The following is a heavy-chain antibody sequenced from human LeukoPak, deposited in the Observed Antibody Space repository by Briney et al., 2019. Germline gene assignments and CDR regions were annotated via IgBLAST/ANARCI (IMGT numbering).Heavy chain of an antibody. CDR3: ARDRGYCSSTSCRRVWFDP. D-gene: IGHD2-2*01. J-gene: IGHJ5*02. CDR1: GYTFTSYA. Sequence: GASVKGSCKASGYTFTSYAMHWVRQATGQRLEWMGWINAGNGNTKYSQKFQGRVTITRDTSASTAYMELSSLRSEDTAVYYCARDRGYCSSTSCRRVWFDPWGQGTLVTVSS. V-gene: IGHV1-3*01. CDR2: INAGNGNT.